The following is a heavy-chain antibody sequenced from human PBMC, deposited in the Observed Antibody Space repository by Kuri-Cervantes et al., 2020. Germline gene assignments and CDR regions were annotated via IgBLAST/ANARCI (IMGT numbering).Heavy chain of an antibody. CDR3: ARDRWTKGAGFDY. Sequence: SETLSLTCTVSGGSISSSSYYWGWIRQPPGKGLEWIGSIYYSGSTNYNPSLKSRVTISVDTSKNQFSLKLSSVTAADTAVYYCARDRWTKGAGFDYWGQGTLVTVSS. D-gene: IGHD2-15*01. V-gene: IGHV4-39*07. J-gene: IGHJ4*02. CDR2: IYYSGST. CDR1: GGSISSSSYY.